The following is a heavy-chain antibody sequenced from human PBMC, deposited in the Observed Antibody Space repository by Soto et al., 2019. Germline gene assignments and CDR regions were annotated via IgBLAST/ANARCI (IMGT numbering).Heavy chain of an antibody. D-gene: IGHD2-15*01. CDR3: ARVGYCSGGSCYFDAFDI. V-gene: IGHV4-59*01. Sequence: SETLSLTCTVSGGSISSYYWSWIRQPPGKGLEWIGYIYYSGSTNYNPSLKSRVTISVDTSKNQFSLKLSSVTAVDTAVYYCARVGYCSGGSCYFDAFDIWGQGTMVTVSS. J-gene: IGHJ3*02. CDR1: GGSISSYY. CDR2: IYYSGST.